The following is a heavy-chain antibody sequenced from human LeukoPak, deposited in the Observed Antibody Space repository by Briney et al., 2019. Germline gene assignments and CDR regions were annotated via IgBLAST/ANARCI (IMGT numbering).Heavy chain of an antibody. CDR1: GFTVSGNH. D-gene: IGHD5-18*01. CDR2: IYSTGRI. V-gene: IGHV3-53*01. CDR3: ARVPVHASGYHLDL. Sequence: GGSLRLSCAASGFTVSGNHMNWVRQAPGKGLEWVSVIYSTGRIDYAESVNGRFTISRDNSENTFLQMNDLRVEDTAVYYCARVPVHASGYHLDLWGQGTLVTVSS. J-gene: IGHJ4*02.